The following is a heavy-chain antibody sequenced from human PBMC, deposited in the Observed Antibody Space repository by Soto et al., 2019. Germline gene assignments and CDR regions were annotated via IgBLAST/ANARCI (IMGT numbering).Heavy chain of an antibody. V-gene: IGHV3-74*01. CDR3: ARDRWGGGRDMDV. CDR1: LFTFSTYW. CDR2: INSDGSST. Sequence: EVQLVESGGGLVQPGGSLRLSCAASLFTFSTYWIHWVRQAPGKGLVWVSRINSDGSSTNYADSVKGRFTISRDNAKNTLFLQMNSLRAEDTAVYYCARDRWGGGRDMDVWGQGTTVTVSS. D-gene: IGHD3-10*01. J-gene: IGHJ6*02.